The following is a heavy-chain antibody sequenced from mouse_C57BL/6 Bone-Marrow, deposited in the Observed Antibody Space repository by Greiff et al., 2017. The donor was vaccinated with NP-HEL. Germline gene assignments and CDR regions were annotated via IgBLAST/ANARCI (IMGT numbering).Heavy chain of an antibody. J-gene: IGHJ3*01. CDR3: ARPLTGTAWFAY. Sequence: QVQLQQSGAELVKPGASVKISCKASGYAFSSYWMNWVKQRPGKGLEWIGQIYPGDGDTNYNGKFKGKATLTADKSSSTAYMQLSSLTSEDSAVYFCARPLTGTAWFAYWGQGTLVTVSA. CDR1: GYAFSSYW. D-gene: IGHD4-1*01. CDR2: IYPGDGDT. V-gene: IGHV1-80*01.